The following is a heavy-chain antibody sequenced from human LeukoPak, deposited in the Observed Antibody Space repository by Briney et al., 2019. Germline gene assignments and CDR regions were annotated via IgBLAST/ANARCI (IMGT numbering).Heavy chain of an antibody. CDR2: ISSSSSYI. D-gene: IGHD6-19*01. CDR3: ARDPSIAVAAYYFDY. Sequence: GGSLRLPCAASGFTFSSYSMNWVRQAPGKGLEWVSSISSSSSYIYYADSVKGRFTISRDNAKNSLYLQMNSLRAEDTAVYYCARDPSIAVAAYYFDYWGQGTLVTVSS. J-gene: IGHJ4*02. V-gene: IGHV3-21*01. CDR1: GFTFSSYS.